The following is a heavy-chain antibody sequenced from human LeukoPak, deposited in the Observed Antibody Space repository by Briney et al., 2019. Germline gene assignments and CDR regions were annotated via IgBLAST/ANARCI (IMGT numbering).Heavy chain of an antibody. V-gene: IGHV3-21*01. J-gene: IGHJ4*02. CDR3: ATWDDYGDFVAFDY. CDR2: ISSSATYI. D-gene: IGHD4-17*01. Sequence: GGSLRLSCGGSGSTFSSYTMNWVRQAPGKGLEWVASISSSATYIYYADSVRGRFTISRDDAKKSVFLHMNSLRAEDTAVYFCATWDDYGDFVAFDYWGQGTLVTVSS. CDR1: GSTFSSYT.